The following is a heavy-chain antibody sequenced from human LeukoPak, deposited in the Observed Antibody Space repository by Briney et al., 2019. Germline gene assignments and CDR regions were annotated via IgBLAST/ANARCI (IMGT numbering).Heavy chain of an antibody. CDR3: ARIRRYYFDY. J-gene: IGHJ4*02. D-gene: IGHD1-1*01. CDR2: IYTSGST. Sequence: SETLSLTCTVSGGSISSDNYYWSWIRQPAGKGLEWIGRIYTSGSTKYNPSLKSRVTMSVDTSKNQFSLKLSSVTAADTAVYYCARIRRYYFDYWGQGTLVTVSS. V-gene: IGHV4-61*02. CDR1: GGSISSDNYY.